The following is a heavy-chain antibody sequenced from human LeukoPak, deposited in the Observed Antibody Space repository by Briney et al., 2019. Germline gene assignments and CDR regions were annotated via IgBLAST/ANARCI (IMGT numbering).Heavy chain of an antibody. D-gene: IGHD3-22*01. CDR3: ARDHNGIVVVTPFDY. CDR1: GYTFTSYG. Sequence: ASVKVSCKASGYTFTSYGISWVRQAPGQGLEWMGWISAYNGNTNYAQKLQGRVTMTTDTSTSTAYMELRSLRSDDTAVYYCARDHNGIVVVTPFDYWGQGTLVTVSS. J-gene: IGHJ4*02. CDR2: ISAYNGNT. V-gene: IGHV1-18*01.